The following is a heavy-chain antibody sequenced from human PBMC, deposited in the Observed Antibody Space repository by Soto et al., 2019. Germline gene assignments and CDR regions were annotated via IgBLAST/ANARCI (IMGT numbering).Heavy chain of an antibody. V-gene: IGHV3-21*01. CDR1: GFTFSSYS. J-gene: IGHJ4*02. CDR3: ARAATDFWSERHNIGY. CDR2: ISSSSSYI. Sequence: EVQLVESGGGLVKPGGSLRLSCAASGFTFSSYSMNWVRQAPGKGLEWVSSISSSSSYIYYADSVKGRFTISRDNAKNSLYLQMNSLRAEDTAVYYCARAATDFWSERHNIGYWGQGTLVTVSS. D-gene: IGHD3-3*01.